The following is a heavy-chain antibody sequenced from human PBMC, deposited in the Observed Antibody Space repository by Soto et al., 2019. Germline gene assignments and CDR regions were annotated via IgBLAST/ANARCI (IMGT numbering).Heavy chain of an antibody. V-gene: IGHV3-23*01. CDR3: AKNQERELPRVIDF. CDR1: GLTFSNYA. D-gene: IGHD1-7*01. J-gene: IGHJ4*02. CDR2: MSGGSSTT. Sequence: EVRLLESGGGLVKPGGSLRLSCATSGLTFSNYAMSWVRQAPGGGLEWVSPMSGGSSTTYYADSVRGRFTISRDRSKNTLYLQMSSLRAEDTALYYCAKNQERELPRVIDFWGQGTLVTVSS.